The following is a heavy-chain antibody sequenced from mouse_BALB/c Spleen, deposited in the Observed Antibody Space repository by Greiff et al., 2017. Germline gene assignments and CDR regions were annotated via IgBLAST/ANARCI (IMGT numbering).Heavy chain of an antibody. CDR3: ARVPIYYDYDGAY. J-gene: IGHJ3*01. CDR1: GFTFSSYA. V-gene: IGHV5-6-5*01. CDR2: ISSGGST. D-gene: IGHD2-4*01. Sequence: EVHLVESGGGLVKPGGSLKLSCAASGFTFSSYAMSWVRQTPEKRLEWVASISSGGSTYYPDSVKGRFTISRDNARNILYLQMSSLRSEDTAMYYCARVPIYYDYDGAYWGQGTLVTVSA.